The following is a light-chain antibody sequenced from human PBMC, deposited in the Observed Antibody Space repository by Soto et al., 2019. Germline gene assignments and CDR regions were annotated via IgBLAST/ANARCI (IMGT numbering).Light chain of an antibody. V-gene: IGLV1-51*01. CDR1: NSDIGNNY. CDR3: GTWDSSLRVVV. J-gene: IGLJ2*01. Sequence: QSVLTQPPSVSAAPGQTVTISCSGSNSDIGNNYVSWYQQFPGAAPKLLIYDNDKRPSGIPDRISGSKSGTSATLGITGLLTGDEADYYCGTWDSSLRVVVFGGGTKLTVL. CDR2: DND.